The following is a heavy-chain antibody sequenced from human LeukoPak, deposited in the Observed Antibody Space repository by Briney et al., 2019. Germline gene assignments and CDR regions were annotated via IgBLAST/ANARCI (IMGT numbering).Heavy chain of an antibody. Sequence: SETLSLTCAVYGESFSAYYWGWIRQAPGKTLEWIGEIHHSGTTNYNPSLKSRVNILIDPSKKQFSLKLSSVSAADTAVFYCASLRVPGYFDYWGQGTLVTVSS. D-gene: IGHD3-16*01. CDR2: IHHSGTT. J-gene: IGHJ4*03. CDR1: GESFSAYY. CDR3: ASLRVPGYFDY. V-gene: IGHV4-34*01.